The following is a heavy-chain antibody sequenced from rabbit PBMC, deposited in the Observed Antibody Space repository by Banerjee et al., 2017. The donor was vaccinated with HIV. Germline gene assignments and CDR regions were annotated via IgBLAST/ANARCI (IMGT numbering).Heavy chain of an antibody. CDR1: GFDFSSYG. Sequence: QLVESGGGLVQPGGSLKLSCKASGFDFSSYGVSWFREPSWKGLDWIGYIDPVSVITPYASVVNGRFPISSYNAQNTLSLQQNSLTAADTANYFCVLWGAGVLNLWGPRT. V-gene: IGHV1S7*01. D-gene: IGHD4-1*01. CDR3: VLWGAGVLNL. J-gene: IGHJ4*01. CDR2: IDPVSVIT.